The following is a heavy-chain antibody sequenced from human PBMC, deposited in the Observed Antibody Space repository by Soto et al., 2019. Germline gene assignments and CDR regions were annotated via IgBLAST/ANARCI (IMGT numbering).Heavy chain of an antibody. CDR3: ARRLTIFGVAAHIDY. Sequence: QLQLQESGPGLVKPSETLSLTCTVSGGSITSSSYYWGWIRQPPGWGLEWIGNIYYSGSTYYNPSLKSRVTISVDTSKNQFSLKLSSVTAADTAVYYCARRLTIFGVAAHIDYWGQGTLVTVSS. J-gene: IGHJ4*02. CDR1: GGSITSSSYY. D-gene: IGHD3-3*01. V-gene: IGHV4-39*01. CDR2: IYYSGST.